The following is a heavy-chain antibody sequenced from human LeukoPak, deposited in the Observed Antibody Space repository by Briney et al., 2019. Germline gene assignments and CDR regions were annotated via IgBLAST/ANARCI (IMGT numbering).Heavy chain of an antibody. D-gene: IGHD3-9*01. Sequence: SETLSLTCTVSGGSVSSGSYYWSWIRQPPGKGLEWIGHIYYSGSTNYNPSLKSRVTISEDTSKNQFSLKLSSVTAADTAVYYCARQNYDILTGYHNWFDPWGQGTLVTVSS. J-gene: IGHJ5*02. V-gene: IGHV4-61*01. CDR3: ARQNYDILTGYHNWFDP. CDR1: GGSVSSGSYY. CDR2: IYYSGST.